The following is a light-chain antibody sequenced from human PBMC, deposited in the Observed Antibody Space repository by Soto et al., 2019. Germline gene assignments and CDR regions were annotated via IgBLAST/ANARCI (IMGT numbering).Light chain of an antibody. V-gene: IGKV1-5*01. CDR1: QSIPTW. CDR2: DAS. Sequence: DIEMTQSPSSLCASVGDTVTITGRASQSIPTWLACYHHKPGKAPSLLILDASNLESGVPSRFSGSASGTEFTLTISSLQPDDFATYYCLPYNGDSGPVAQGT. CDR3: LPYNGDSGP. J-gene: IGKJ1*01.